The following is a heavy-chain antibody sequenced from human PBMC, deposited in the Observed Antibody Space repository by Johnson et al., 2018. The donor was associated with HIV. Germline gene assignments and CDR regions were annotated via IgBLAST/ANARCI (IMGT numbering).Heavy chain of an antibody. CDR1: GFTFSTYP. V-gene: IGHV3-23*04. CDR2: ISGFDSST. Sequence: VRLVESGGGLVQPGGSLRLSCAASGFTFSTYPMTWVRQAPTKGLEWVSAISGFDSSTYYADSVKGRFSISRDNSKNTVYLQMHSLRAEDTAIYYCAKGEGYCGGDCLDAFDIWGQGTMVTVSS. CDR3: AKGEGYCGGDCLDAFDI. J-gene: IGHJ3*02. D-gene: IGHD2-21*01.